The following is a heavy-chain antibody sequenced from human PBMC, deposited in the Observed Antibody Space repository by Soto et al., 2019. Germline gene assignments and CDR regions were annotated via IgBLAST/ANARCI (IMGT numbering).Heavy chain of an antibody. CDR3: ARSGHSFAGAV. CDR2: LHYSGSD. J-gene: IGHJ4*02. CDR1: GASMSDYY. D-gene: IGHD3-16*01. V-gene: IGHV4-59*01. Sequence: QVQLQESGPGLVKPSQTLSLTCTVSGASMSDYYGSWIRQSPGKGLEHIGYLHYSGSDNYNPSLKSRVTRSLDTSKNQFSLRLSSVTAAETAIYSCARSGHSFAGAVWGQGILVTVSS.